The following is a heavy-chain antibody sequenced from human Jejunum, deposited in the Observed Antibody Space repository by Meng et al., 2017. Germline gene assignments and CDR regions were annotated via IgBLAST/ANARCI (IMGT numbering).Heavy chain of an antibody. J-gene: IGHJ4*02. V-gene: IGHV3-23*01. D-gene: IGHD4-11*01. CDR3: AKDRYTDYSPAPGD. CDR2: ISGSGDTT. Sequence: GESLKISCVASGFIFSSYGMRWARPAPGKGLEWVSIISGSGDTTYHADSVKGRFSISRDNSKNTLYLKMNSLRVEDTAIYYCAKDRYTDYSPAPGDCGQGTLVTVSS. CDR1: GFIFSSYG.